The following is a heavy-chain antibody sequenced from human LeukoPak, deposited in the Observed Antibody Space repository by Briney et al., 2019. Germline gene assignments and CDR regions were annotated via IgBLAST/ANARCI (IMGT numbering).Heavy chain of an antibody. J-gene: IGHJ4*02. CDR3: AKGGKWDVTPFDY. CDR1: GFTFTSYS. Sequence: GGSLRLSRAASGFTFTSYSMNWVRQAPGKGLEWVSTISGGGGSTYYADSVKGRFTISRDNSKNTLYLQVNSLRAEDTAVYYCAKGGKWDVTPFDYWGQETLVTVSS. V-gene: IGHV3-23*01. CDR2: ISGGGGST. D-gene: IGHD1-26*01.